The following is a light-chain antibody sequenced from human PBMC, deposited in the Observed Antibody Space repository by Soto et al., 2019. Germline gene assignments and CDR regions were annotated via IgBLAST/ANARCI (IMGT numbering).Light chain of an antibody. CDR2: GAF. J-gene: IGKJ2*01. CDR3: QYYGGYYGSSPRYT. V-gene: IGKV3-20*01. Sequence: EIVLAQSPGTLSLSPGERATLSCRSSQNVISNYLAWYQQRPGQARRLLMYGAFIRATGIPDRISGSGSGTDFTVTISRLEPEDFAVYYCQYYGGYYGSSPRYTFGQGTKVDIK. CDR1: QNVISNY.